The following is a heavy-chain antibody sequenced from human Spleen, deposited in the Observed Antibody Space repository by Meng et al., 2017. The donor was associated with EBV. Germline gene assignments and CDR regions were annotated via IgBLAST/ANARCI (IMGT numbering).Heavy chain of an antibody. D-gene: IGHD3-10*01. CDR1: GYTFTTYY. Sequence: QVQLVQSRSELKKPGASVRVSCRSSGYTFTTYYIHWVRQTPGQTLEWMGVIDPSGGSTSYAQKFQGRVSMTRDTSTSTVNMELSSLRSEDTAMYHCARGGRYDSGNYHNAYYDYWGQGTLVTVSS. V-gene: IGHV1-46*01. J-gene: IGHJ4*02. CDR2: IDPSGGST. CDR3: ARGGRYDSGNYHNAYYDY.